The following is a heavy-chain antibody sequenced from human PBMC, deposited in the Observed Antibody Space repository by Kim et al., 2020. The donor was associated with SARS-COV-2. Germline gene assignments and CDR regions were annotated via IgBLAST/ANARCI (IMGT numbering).Heavy chain of an antibody. CDR3: ARVIMGAANLFDP. CDR1: GFSIRSDNY. J-gene: IGHJ5*02. Sequence: SETLSLTCSVSGFSIRSDNYWGWLRQPPGKGLEGIGSVFRSGAAYYNPSLKSRVTTSVDTSKNQFSLKLTSVTAADTAMYYCARVIMGAANLFDPCGQGT. D-gene: IGHD1-26*01. V-gene: IGHV4-38-2*02. CDR2: VFRSGAA.